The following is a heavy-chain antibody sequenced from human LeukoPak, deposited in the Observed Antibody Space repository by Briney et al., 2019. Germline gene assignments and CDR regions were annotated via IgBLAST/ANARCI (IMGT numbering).Heavy chain of an antibody. CDR1: GFTFDDHG. CDR3: ARGTMFPYYFDY. Sequence: GGSLRLSCAASGFTFDDHGMTWVRQAPGKGLEWVSGINWNGGSTGYADSVKGRFTISRDNAKNSLYLQMNSLRAEDTAVYYCARGTMFPYYFDYWGQGTLVTVSS. D-gene: IGHD3-10*02. CDR2: INWNGGST. J-gene: IGHJ4*02. V-gene: IGHV3-20*04.